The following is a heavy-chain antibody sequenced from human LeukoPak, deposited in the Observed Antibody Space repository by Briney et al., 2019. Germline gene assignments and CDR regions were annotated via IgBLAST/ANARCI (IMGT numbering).Heavy chain of an antibody. CDR1: GFTVSSNY. J-gene: IGHJ6*02. Sequence: GGSLRLSCAASGFTVSSNYMSWVRQAPGKGLEWVSVIYSGGSTYYADSVKGRFTISRDNSKNTLYLQMNSLRAEDTAVYYCARDYYGSGSEINFYYYGMDVWGQGTTVTVSS. V-gene: IGHV3-66*01. CDR3: ARDYYGSGSEINFYYYGMDV. D-gene: IGHD3-10*01. CDR2: IYSGGST.